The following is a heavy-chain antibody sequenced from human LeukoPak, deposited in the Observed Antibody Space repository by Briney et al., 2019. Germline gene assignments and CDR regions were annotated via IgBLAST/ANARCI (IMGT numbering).Heavy chain of an antibody. V-gene: IGHV4-4*09. Sequence: PSETLSLTCTVSGVSISSYYWSWIRQPPGKGLEWIGYIYTSGSTNYNPSLKSRVTISVDTSKNQFSLKLSSVTAADTAVYYCARLQGGSVYSYYFDCWGQGTLVTVSS. D-gene: IGHD2-8*01. CDR1: GVSISSYY. CDR3: ARLQGGSVYSYYFDC. CDR2: IYTSGST. J-gene: IGHJ4*02.